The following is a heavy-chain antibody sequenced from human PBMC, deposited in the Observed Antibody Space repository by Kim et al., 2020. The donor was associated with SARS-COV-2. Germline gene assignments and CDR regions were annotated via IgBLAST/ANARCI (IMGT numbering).Heavy chain of an antibody. CDR3: ARTSKYYDYVWGSYLAHYFDY. J-gene: IGHJ4*02. CDR1: GGSISSGGYY. V-gene: IGHV4-31*03. D-gene: IGHD3-16*02. CDR2: IYYSGST. Sequence: SETLSLTCTVSGGSISSGGYYWSWIRQHPGKGLEWIGYIYYSGSTYYNPSLKSRVTISVDTSKNQFSLKLSSVTAADTAVYYCARTSKYYDYVWGSYLAHYFDYWGQGTLVTVSS.